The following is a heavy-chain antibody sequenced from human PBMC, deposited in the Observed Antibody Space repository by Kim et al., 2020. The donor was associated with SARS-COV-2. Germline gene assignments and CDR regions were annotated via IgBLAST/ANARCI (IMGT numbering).Heavy chain of an antibody. CDR2: ISWNSGSI. J-gene: IGHJ4*02. Sequence: GGSLRLSCAASGFTFDDYAMHWVRQAPGKGLEWVSGISWNSGSIGDADSVKGRFTIARDNAKNSLYLQMNSLRAEDTALYYCAKGGITMVQGGIDYWGQG. D-gene: IGHD3-10*01. V-gene: IGHV3-9*01. CDR3: AKGGITMVQGGIDY. CDR1: GFTFDDYA.